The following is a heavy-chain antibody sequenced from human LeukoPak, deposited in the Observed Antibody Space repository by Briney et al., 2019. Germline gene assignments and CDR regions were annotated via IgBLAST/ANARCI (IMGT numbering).Heavy chain of an antibody. D-gene: IGHD5-18*01. J-gene: IGHJ4*02. CDR1: GFTFSSYS. V-gene: IGHV3-53*01. CDR3: ARVRGYNYGFLDY. Sequence: GGSLRLSCAASGFTFSSYSMNWVRQAPGKGLEWVSGIYSGDSTYYADSVKGRFTISRDNSKNTLYLQMNSLRAEDTAVYYCARVRGYNYGFLDYWGQGTLVTVS. CDR2: IYSGDST.